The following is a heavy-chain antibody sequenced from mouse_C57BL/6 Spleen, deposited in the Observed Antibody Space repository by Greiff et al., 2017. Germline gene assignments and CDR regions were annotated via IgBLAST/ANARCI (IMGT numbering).Heavy chain of an antibody. J-gene: IGHJ4*01. CDR1: GYTFTDYE. V-gene: IGHV1-15*01. CDR2: IDPETGGT. Sequence: VQLQESGAELVRPGASVTLSCKASGYTFTDYEMHWVKQTPVHGLEWIGAIDPETGGTAYNQKFKGKAILTADKSSSTAYMELRSRTSEDAAVYYCTRALLYDAMDYWGQGTSVTVSS. CDR3: TRALLYDAMDY. D-gene: IGHD2-10*01.